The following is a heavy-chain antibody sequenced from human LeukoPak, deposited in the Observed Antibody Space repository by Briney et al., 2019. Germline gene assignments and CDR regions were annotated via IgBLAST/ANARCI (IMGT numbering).Heavy chain of an antibody. CDR2: ISGTSTTI. CDR1: RFTFSIYS. Sequence: GGSLRLSCAASRFTFSIYSMNWVRQAPGKGLEWISYISGTSTTIQHADSVKGRFSISRDNAKNSLYLQMQSLRSEDTAVYYCARADSGYSSSWYPPRSNWFDPWGQGTLVTVSS. J-gene: IGHJ5*02. D-gene: IGHD6-13*01. V-gene: IGHV3-48*04. CDR3: ARADSGYSSSWYPPRSNWFDP.